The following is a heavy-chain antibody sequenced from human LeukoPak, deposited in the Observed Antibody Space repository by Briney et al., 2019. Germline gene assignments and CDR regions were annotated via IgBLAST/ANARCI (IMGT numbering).Heavy chain of an antibody. D-gene: IGHD3-22*01. CDR1: SGSFNDYC. CDR2: IYSGGSA. Sequence: SETLSLTCAVYSGSFNDYCWIWLRQPPRRGLEWIGEIYSGGSANYDPSLKGRLAISVDPSKSQFSLKLSSLTAADTAVYFCARGVVDYSTRSGYLSHWGQGTLVTVSS. CDR3: ARGVVDYSTRSGYLSH. V-gene: IGHV4-34*01. J-gene: IGHJ4*02.